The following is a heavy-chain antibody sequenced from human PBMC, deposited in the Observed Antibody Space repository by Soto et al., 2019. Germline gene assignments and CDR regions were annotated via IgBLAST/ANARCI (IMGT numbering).Heavy chain of an antibody. J-gene: IGHJ3*02. D-gene: IGHD6-13*01. V-gene: IGHV3-15*01. CDR1: GITFSNAW. Sequence: LRLSCAASGITFSNAWMNWVRQAPGKGLEYIGRIRSKTDGGTTEYAAPVEGRFTISRDDSKNTLYLQMGGLKTEDTAVYYCTTTRPGTNVFDNWGQGTLVTVSS. CDR2: IRSKTDGGTT. CDR3: TTTRPGTNVFDN.